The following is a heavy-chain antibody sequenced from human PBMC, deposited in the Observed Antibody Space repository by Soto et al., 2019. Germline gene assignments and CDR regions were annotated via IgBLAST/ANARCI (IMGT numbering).Heavy chain of an antibody. D-gene: IGHD6-13*01. V-gene: IGHV3-30-3*01. CDR2: VSFDGVNK. Sequence: GGSLRLSCSVSGFTLNTYSMHWVRQAPGKGLEWVAVVSFDGVNKNYRDSVKGRFTISRDIAKNMLYLQMTSLRLEDTALYYCARDPDLIEAAGNYFDYWGQGTLVTVSS. CDR1: GFTLNTYS. CDR3: ARDPDLIEAAGNYFDY. J-gene: IGHJ4*02.